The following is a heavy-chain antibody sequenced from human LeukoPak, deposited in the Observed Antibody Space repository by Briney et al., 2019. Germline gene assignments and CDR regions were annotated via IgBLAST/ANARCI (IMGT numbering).Heavy chain of an antibody. CDR2: IKHSGST. V-gene: IGHV4-34*01. J-gene: IGHJ6*02. D-gene: IGHD1-26*01. Sequence: SETLSLTCAVYGGSFSGYYWSWIRQPPGKGLEWIGEIKHSGSTNYNPSLKSRVTISVDTSKNQFSLKLSSVAAADTAVYYCARDSGSYFHYYYGMDVWGQGTTVTVSS. CDR1: GGSFSGYY. CDR3: ARDSGSYFHYYYGMDV.